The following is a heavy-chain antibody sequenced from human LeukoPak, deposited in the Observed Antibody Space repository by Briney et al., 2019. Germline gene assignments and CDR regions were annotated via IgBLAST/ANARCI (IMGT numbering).Heavy chain of an antibody. CDR3: AREGVYYDSSGYYFDY. CDR1: GGTFSSYA. V-gene: IGHV1-69*01. J-gene: IGHJ4*02. D-gene: IGHD3-22*01. CDR2: IIPIFGTA. Sequence: GSSVKVSCKASGGTFSSYAISRVRHAPGQGIEWMAGIIPIFGTANYAQKFQGRVTITADESTSTAYMELSSLRSEDTAVYYCAREGVYYDSSGYYFDYWGQGTLVTVSS.